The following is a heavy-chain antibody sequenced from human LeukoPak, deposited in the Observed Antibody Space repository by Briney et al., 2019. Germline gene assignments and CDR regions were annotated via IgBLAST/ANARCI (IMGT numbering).Heavy chain of an antibody. CDR3: ARELPREVTLDY. D-gene: IGHD2-21*02. CDR2: INNGGSDM. CDR1: GFTFISYG. V-gene: IGHV3-74*01. J-gene: IGHJ4*01. Sequence: GGSLRLSCAASGFTFISYGMQWVRQAPGKGLVWVSRINNGGSDMSYADSVKGRFTISRDNAKNTLYLQMKSLRAEGTAVYYCARELPREVTLDYWGQGTPVTVSS.